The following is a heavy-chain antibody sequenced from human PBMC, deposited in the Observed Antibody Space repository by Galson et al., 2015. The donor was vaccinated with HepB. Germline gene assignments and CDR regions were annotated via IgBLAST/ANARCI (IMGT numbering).Heavy chain of an antibody. CDR2: IIPIFGTA. V-gene: IGHV1-69*13. CDR1: GGTFSSYA. Sequence: SVKVSCKASGGTFSSYAISWVRQAPGQGLEWMGGIIPIFGTANYAQKFQGRVTITADESTSTAYMELSSLRSEDTAVYYCAREGSSISYAGGNWFDPWGQGTLVTVSS. J-gene: IGHJ5*02. D-gene: IGHD2-2*01. CDR3: AREGSSISYAGGNWFDP.